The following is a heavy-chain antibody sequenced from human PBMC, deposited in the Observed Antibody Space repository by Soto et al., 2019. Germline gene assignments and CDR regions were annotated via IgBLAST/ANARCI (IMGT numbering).Heavy chain of an antibody. CDR1: GFTFSNAW. Sequence: GGSLSLSCAASGFTFSNAWMSWVRQAPGKGLEWVGRIKSKTDGGTTDYAAPVKGRFTISGDDSKNTLYLQMNSLKTEDTAVYYCTTPYDSSGYYYDYWGQGTLVTVCS. CDR2: IKSKTDGGTT. CDR3: TTPYDSSGYYYDY. J-gene: IGHJ4*02. V-gene: IGHV3-15*01. D-gene: IGHD3-22*01.